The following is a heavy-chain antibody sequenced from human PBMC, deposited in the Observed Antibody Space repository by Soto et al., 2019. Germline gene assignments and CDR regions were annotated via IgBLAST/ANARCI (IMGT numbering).Heavy chain of an antibody. J-gene: IGHJ4*02. CDR1: GFTFSNYG. V-gene: IGHV3-30-3*01. CDR3: ARGRDYLGGDFDY. CDR2: ISYDGSNK. Sequence: QVQLVESGGGVVQPGRSLRLSCTASGFTFSNYGMHWVRQAPGKGLKWVAVISYDGSNKYYADSVKGRFTISRDNSKNTMDLQMNSLRAEETAVYYCARGRDYLGGDFDYWGQGTLVTVSS. D-gene: IGHD3-16*01.